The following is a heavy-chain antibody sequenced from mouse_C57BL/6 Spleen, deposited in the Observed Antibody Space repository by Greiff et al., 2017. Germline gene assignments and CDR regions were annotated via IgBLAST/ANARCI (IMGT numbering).Heavy chain of an antibody. V-gene: IGHV1-50*01. D-gene: IGHD1-1*01. J-gene: IGHJ2*01. Sequence: QVQLQQPGAELVKPGASVKLSCKASGYTFTSYWMPWVKQRPGQGLEWIGEIDPSDSYTNYNQKFKGKATLTVDTSSSTAYMQLSSLTSEDSAVYYCARSGSSRGYFDYWGQGTTLTVSS. CDR3: ARSGSSRGYFDY. CDR1: GYTFTSYW. CDR2: IDPSDSYT.